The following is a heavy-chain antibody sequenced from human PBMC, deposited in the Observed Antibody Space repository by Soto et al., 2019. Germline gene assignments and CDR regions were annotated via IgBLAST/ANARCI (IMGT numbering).Heavy chain of an antibody. D-gene: IGHD2-2*01. CDR1: GGSISSGPYS. CDR3: ARLGGYCSSTSTNCYRYYGMDV. V-gene: IGHV4-39*01. J-gene: IGHJ6*02. CDR2: FHSSENT. Sequence: QLQLQESGPGLVKPSETLSLTCTVSGGSISSGPYSWGWIRQPPGEGLEWIGTFHSSENTYYNPSLDSRVTISVDTSKNQFSLKVTSVTVADTAVYYCARLGGYCSSTSTNCYRYYGMDVWGQGTTVTVFS.